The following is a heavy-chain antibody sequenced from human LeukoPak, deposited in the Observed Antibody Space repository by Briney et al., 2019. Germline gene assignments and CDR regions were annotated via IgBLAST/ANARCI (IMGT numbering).Heavy chain of an antibody. CDR1: GGSISSYY. Sequence: LSLTCTVSGGSISSYYWSWIRQPPGKGLEWVSGISWNSGSIGYADSVKGRFTISRDNAKNSLYLQMNSLRAEDTALYYCAKDSGYDSSVLDYWGQGTLVTVSS. CDR2: ISWNSGSI. V-gene: IGHV3-9*01. CDR3: AKDSGYDSSVLDY. J-gene: IGHJ4*02. D-gene: IGHD3-22*01.